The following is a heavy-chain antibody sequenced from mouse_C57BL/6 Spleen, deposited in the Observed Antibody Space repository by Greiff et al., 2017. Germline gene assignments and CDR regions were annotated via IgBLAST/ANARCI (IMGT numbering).Heavy chain of an antibody. D-gene: IGHD2-2*01. CDR1: GYTFTSYW. CDR3: ASRGDGYDGDYYAMDY. V-gene: IGHV1-50*01. Sequence: QVQLQQPGAELVKPGASVKLSCKASGYTFTSYWMQWVKQRPGQGLEWIGEIDPSDSYTNYNQKFKGKATLTVDTSSSTAYMQLSSLTSEDSAVYYCASRGDGYDGDYYAMDYWGQGTSVTVSS. CDR2: IDPSDSYT. J-gene: IGHJ4*01.